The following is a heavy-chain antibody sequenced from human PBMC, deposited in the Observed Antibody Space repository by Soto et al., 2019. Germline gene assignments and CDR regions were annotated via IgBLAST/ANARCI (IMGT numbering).Heavy chain of an antibody. D-gene: IGHD3-10*01. CDR2: ISYDGSNK. CDR1: GFTFSSYG. Sequence: GGSLILSCAASGFTFSSYGMHWVRQAPGKGLEWVAVISYDGSNKYYADSVKGRFTISRDNSKNTLYLQMNSLRAEDTAVYYCAKSSPKSGFVSMARTFDYWGQGTLVTVSS. J-gene: IGHJ4*02. V-gene: IGHV3-30*18. CDR3: AKSSPKSGFVSMARTFDY.